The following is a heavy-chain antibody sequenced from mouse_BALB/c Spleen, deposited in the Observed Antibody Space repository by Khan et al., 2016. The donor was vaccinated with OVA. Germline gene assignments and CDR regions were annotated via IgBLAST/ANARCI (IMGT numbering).Heavy chain of an antibody. CDR3: ARQYYGGNLYWYFDV. J-gene: IGHJ1*01. D-gene: IGHD1-1*02. Sequence: QVQLQQSGAELVKPGASVKLSCKASGYTFTNYDINWVRQRPEQGLEWIGCIFPGDDSTTYYEKFKVKATLPTDKSSSTAYLHLIRLNSETSAIYGCARQYYGGNLYWYFDVWGAGTTLTVSS. CDR1: GYTFTNYD. V-gene: IGHV1S56*01. CDR2: IFPGDDST.